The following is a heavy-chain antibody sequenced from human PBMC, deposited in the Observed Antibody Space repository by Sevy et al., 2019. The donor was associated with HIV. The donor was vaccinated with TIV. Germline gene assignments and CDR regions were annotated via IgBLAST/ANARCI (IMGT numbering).Heavy chain of an antibody. D-gene: IGHD2-15*01. CDR1: AFTFSNYY. Sequence: GGSLRLSCTASAFTFSNYYMNWVRQAPGKGLEWVSSISMSSTYIYYADSVRGRFTISRDNAKNSLYLQISSLRAEDTAVYYWAGGYCSGRSCPRPVGFYSMDVWGQGTTVTVSS. J-gene: IGHJ6*02. CDR2: ISMSSTYI. V-gene: IGHV3-21*01. CDR3: AGGYCSGRSCPRPVGFYSMDV.